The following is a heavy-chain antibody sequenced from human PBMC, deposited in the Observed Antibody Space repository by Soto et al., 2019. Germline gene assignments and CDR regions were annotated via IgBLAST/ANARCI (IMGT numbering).Heavy chain of an antibody. CDR1: GGSFSGNY. Sequence: QVQLQQWGAGLLKPSETLSLTCAVYGGSFSGNYWNWIRQPPGKGLEWIGEINHSGSTNYNPSLKSRVTISVDTSKNQFSLKLSSVTAADTAVYFCARGLILGATPELDSWGQGTLVTVSS. CDR3: ARGLILGATPELDS. D-gene: IGHD1-26*01. CDR2: INHSGST. J-gene: IGHJ4*02. V-gene: IGHV4-34*01.